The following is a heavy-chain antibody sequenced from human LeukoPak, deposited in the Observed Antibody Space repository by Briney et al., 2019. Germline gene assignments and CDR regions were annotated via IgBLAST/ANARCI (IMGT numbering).Heavy chain of an antibody. Sequence: PGGSLRLSCAASGFTFSIYAMSWVRQAPGKGLEWVSAISGSGGSTYYADSVKGRFTISRDNSKNTLYLQMNSLRAEDTAVYYCARTLGGAAMVSLFDYWGQGTLVTVSS. V-gene: IGHV3-23*01. CDR2: ISGSGGST. D-gene: IGHD5-18*01. CDR3: ARTLGGAAMVSLFDY. J-gene: IGHJ4*02. CDR1: GFTFSIYA.